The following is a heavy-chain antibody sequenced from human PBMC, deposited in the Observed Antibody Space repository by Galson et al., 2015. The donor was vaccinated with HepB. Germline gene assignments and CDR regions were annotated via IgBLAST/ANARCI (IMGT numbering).Heavy chain of an antibody. D-gene: IGHD3-3*01. Sequence: SLRLSCAASGFTFSSYAMHWVRQAPGKGLEWVAVISYDGSNKYYADSVKGRFTISRDNSKNTLYLQMNSLRAEDTAVYYCASLAYDFWSGGRNPSYMDVWGKGTTVTVSS. CDR1: GFTFSSYA. CDR2: ISYDGSNK. CDR3: ASLAYDFWSGGRNPSYMDV. J-gene: IGHJ6*03. V-gene: IGHV3-30-3*01.